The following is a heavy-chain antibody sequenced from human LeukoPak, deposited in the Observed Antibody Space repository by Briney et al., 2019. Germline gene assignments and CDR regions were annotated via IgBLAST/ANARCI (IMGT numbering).Heavy chain of an antibody. J-gene: IGHJ5*02. D-gene: IGHD3-3*01. V-gene: IGHV3-21*01. Sequence: GGSLRLSCAASGFTFSSYSMNWVRQAPGKGLEWVSSISSSSSYVYYADSVKGRFTISRDNAKNSLYLQMNSLRAEDTAVYYCAREGTFYDFWSGRTYNWFDPWGQGTLVTVSS. CDR2: ISSSSSYV. CDR1: GFTFSSYS. CDR3: AREGTFYDFWSGRTYNWFDP.